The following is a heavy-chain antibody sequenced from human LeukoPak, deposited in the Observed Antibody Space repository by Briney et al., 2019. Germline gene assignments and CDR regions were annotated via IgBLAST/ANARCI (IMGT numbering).Heavy chain of an antibody. CDR1: GGSMSGYY. V-gene: IGHV4-59*01. CDR2: IYSGST. CDR3: AREGKITMVRGVIRYYYMDV. Sequence: SDTLSLTCTVSGGSMSGYYWSWIRQPPGKTLEWIGYIYSGSTNYNPSLKSRVTISMDTSKNQFSLNLSSLTAADTAVYYCAREGKITMVRGVIRYYYMDVWGKGTTVTVSS. D-gene: IGHD3-10*01. J-gene: IGHJ6*03.